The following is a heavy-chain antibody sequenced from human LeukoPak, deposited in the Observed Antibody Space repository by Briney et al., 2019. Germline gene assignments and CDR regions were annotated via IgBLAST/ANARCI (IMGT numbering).Heavy chain of an antibody. D-gene: IGHD2-2*02. J-gene: IGHJ4*02. CDR3: ARAGYTISSYRFDY. Sequence: SETLSLNCSVSGGSINSYWWSWIRQPAGKGLEFIGRIYTTGRTNYNPSLKSRVSMSVDTSQNKFSLELRPVTAADTAVYFCARAGYTISSYRFDYWGQGALVTVSS. CDR2: IYTTGRT. V-gene: IGHV4-4*07. CDR1: GGSINSYW.